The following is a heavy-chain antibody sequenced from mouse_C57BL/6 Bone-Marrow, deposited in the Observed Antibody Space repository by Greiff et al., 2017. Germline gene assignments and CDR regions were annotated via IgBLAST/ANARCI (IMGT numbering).Heavy chain of an antibody. CDR3: ARRIYYGYGGPFYAMDY. V-gene: IGHV5-6*02. J-gene: IGHJ4*01. CDR2: ISSGGSYT. Sequence: EVKLVESGGDLVKPGGSLKLSCAASGFTFSRYGMSWVRQTPDKRLEWVATISSGGSYTYYPASVTGRFTISRANAKNTLYLQMSSLKSEDTAMYYCARRIYYGYGGPFYAMDYWGQGTSVTVSS. D-gene: IGHD2-2*01. CDR1: GFTFSRYG.